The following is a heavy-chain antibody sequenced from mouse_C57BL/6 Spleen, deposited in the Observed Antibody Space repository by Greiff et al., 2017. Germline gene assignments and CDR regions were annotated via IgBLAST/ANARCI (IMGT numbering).Heavy chain of an antibody. CDR1: GYTFTGYW. V-gene: IGHV1-9*01. CDR2: IFPGSGST. CDR3: ERTTRGYGRRSYWLAY. J-gene: IGHJ3*01. D-gene: IGHD2-1*01. Sequence: LVESGAELMKPGASVKLSCKATGYTFTGYWIEWVKQRPGHGLEWIGEIFPGSGSTNYNEKFKGKATFTADTSSNTAYMQLNSLSTEDSAIYYCERTTRGYGRRSYWLAYWGQGTLVTVSA.